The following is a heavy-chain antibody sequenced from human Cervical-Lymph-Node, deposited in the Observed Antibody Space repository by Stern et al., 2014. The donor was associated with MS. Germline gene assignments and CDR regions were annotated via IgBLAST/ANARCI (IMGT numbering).Heavy chain of an antibody. D-gene: IGHD4-23*01. CDR2: IYYIGTT. CDR3: ARHGNTSFVN. Sequence: VQLVESGPGLAQPSETLSLTCTVSGGSISNYYWSWIRQPPGKGLEWIGYIYYIGTTNYNPSLKSRVTISVDTSKNQFSLRLSSVSVADTAVYYCARHGNTSFVNWGQGTLVTISS. J-gene: IGHJ4*02. CDR1: GGSISNYY. V-gene: IGHV4-59*08.